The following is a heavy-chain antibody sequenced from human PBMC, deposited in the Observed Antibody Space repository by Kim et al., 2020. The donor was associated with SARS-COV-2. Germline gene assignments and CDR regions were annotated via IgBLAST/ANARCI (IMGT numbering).Heavy chain of an antibody. V-gene: IGHV3-13*01. CDR3: ARALGWGHRLGELSYYYGMDV. D-gene: IGHD3-16*02. CDR2: IDTAGDT. Sequence: GGSLRLSCAASGFTFSSYDIHWVRQVTGKGLEWVSAIDTAGDTYYPGSVKGRFTISRENAKNSLYLQMNSLRAGDTAVYYCARALGWGHRLGELSYYYGMDVWGQGTTVTVSS. CDR1: GFTFSSYD. J-gene: IGHJ6*02.